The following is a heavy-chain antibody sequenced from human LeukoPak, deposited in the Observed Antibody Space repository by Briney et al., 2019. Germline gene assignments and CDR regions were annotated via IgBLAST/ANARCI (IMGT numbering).Heavy chain of an antibody. Sequence: SETLSLTCTVSGGSISSSSYYWGWIRQPPGKGLEWIGSIYYSGSTYYNPSLKSRVTISVDTSKNQFSLKLSSVTAADTAVYYCARIGEFMIPDAFDIWGQGTMVTVSS. CDR1: GGSISSSSYY. CDR2: IYYSGST. J-gene: IGHJ3*02. CDR3: ARIGEFMIPDAFDI. D-gene: IGHD3-10*01. V-gene: IGHV4-39*01.